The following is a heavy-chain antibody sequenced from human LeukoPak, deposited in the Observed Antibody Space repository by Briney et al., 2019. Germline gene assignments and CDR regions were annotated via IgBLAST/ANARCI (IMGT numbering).Heavy chain of an antibody. CDR3: ARDTAVAGTGWFDP. CDR1: GGSISSYY. CDR2: IYYSGST. Sequence: SETLSLTCTVSGGSISSYYWSWIRQPPGKGLEWIGYIYYSGSTNYNPSLKSRVTISVDTSKNQFSLKLSSVTAADTAVYYCARDTAVAGTGWFDPWGQGTLVTVSS. V-gene: IGHV4-59*12. D-gene: IGHD6-19*01. J-gene: IGHJ5*02.